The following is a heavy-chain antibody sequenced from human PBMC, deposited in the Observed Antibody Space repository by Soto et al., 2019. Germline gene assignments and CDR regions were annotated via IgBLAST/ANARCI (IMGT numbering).Heavy chain of an antibody. Sequence: VGSLRLSCAASGFTFSSYAMHWVRQAPGKGLEWVAVISYDGSNKYYADSVTGRFTISRDNYKNTLYLQLNILSAEDTAVYYYARGNQYDDSSGYYFLIDYWGQGTLVTVSS. CDR1: GFTFSSYA. V-gene: IGHV3-30-3*01. J-gene: IGHJ4*02. CDR3: ARGNQYDDSSGYYFLIDY. D-gene: IGHD3-22*01. CDR2: ISYDGSNK.